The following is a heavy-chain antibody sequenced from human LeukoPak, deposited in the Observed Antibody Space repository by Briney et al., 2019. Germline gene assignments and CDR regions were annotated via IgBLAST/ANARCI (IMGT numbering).Heavy chain of an antibody. V-gene: IGHV3-74*01. Sequence: PGGSLRLSCAASGFSFKDSWMYWVRQAPGKGLVWVSHINGDGSDTNYVDSVKGRFTISRDNAKNTLYLQMGSLRAEDMAVYYCARDLTGYSPFDYWGQGTLVTVSS. J-gene: IGHJ4*02. CDR2: INGDGSDT. CDR1: GFSFKDSW. CDR3: ARDLTGYSPFDY. D-gene: IGHD1-14*01.